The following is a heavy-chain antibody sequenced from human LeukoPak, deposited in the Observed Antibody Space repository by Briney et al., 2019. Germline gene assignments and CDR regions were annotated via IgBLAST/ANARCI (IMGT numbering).Heavy chain of an antibody. J-gene: IGHJ4*02. CDR1: GFTFSSYG. V-gene: IGHV3-33*08. CDR2: IWYDGSNK. D-gene: IGHD3-22*01. CDR3: ASEKIGSSGLDY. Sequence: GGSLRLSYAASGFTFSSYGMHWVRQAPGKGLEWVAVIWYDGSNKYYADSVKGRFTISRDNSKNTLYLQMNSLRAEDTAVYYCASEKIGSSGLDYWGQGTLVTVSS.